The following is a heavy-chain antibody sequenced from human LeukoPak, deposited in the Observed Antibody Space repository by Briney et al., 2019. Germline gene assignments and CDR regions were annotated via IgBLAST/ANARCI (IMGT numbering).Heavy chain of an antibody. CDR3: AKVDSSGYLD. Sequence: GRSLRLSCAASGFTFSSYGMHWVRQAPGKGLEWVAVIWYDGSNKYYADSVKGRFTISRDNAKNSLYLQMNSLRAEDTALYYCAKVDSSGYLDWGQGTLVTVSS. D-gene: IGHD3-22*01. CDR2: IWYDGSNK. CDR1: GFTFSSYG. J-gene: IGHJ4*02. V-gene: IGHV3-33*03.